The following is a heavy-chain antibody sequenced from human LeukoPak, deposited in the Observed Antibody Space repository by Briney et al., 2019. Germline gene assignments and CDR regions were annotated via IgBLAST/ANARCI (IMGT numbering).Heavy chain of an antibody. J-gene: IGHJ4*02. CDR3: ARLGAAAGKIDY. CDR2: IDPGDPDT. CDR1: GYSFTSYW. Sequence: GESLQISCTGCGYSFTSYWIGWVRQMPGKGLKRMGSIDPGDPDTRYSPSVQGQGTISADKSISTAYRQWSSLKASDTAMYYCARLGAAAGKIDYWGQGTLVTVSS. D-gene: IGHD6-13*01. V-gene: IGHV5-51*01.